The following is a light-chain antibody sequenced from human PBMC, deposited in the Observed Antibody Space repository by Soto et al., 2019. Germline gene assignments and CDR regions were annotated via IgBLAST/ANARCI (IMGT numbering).Light chain of an antibody. CDR1: QTISSNY. Sequence: EIVLTQSPGTLSVSPGERANLSCRASQTISSNYLAWYQQKPGQAPSLLIYGTSSRATGIPDRFSGSGSGTDFTLTISRLEPEDSAIYYCQQYVSWTFGQGTKVEIK. J-gene: IGKJ1*01. CDR3: QQYVSWT. CDR2: GTS. V-gene: IGKV3-20*01.